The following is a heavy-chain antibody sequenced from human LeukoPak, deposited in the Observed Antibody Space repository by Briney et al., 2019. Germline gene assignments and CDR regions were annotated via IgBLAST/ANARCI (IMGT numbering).Heavy chain of an antibody. Sequence: PGGSLRLSCAASGFTFSSYAMSWVRQAPGKGLEWVAVISYDGSNKYYADSVKGRFTISRDNSKNTLYLQMNSLRAEDTAVYYCARDTAMERFFDYWGQGTLVTVSS. CDR3: ARDTAMERFFDY. CDR2: ISYDGSNK. D-gene: IGHD5-18*01. J-gene: IGHJ4*02. CDR1: GFTFSSYA. V-gene: IGHV3-30-3*01.